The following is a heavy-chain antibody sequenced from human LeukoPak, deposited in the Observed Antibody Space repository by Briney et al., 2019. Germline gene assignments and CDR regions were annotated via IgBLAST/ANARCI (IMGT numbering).Heavy chain of an antibody. J-gene: IGHJ4*02. CDR1: GGSISSSSYY. D-gene: IGHD3-22*01. CDR3: ARGSYYYDSSGYYPYFDY. Sequence: SETLSLTCTVSGGSISSSSYYWGWIRQPPGKGLVWIGSIYYSGSTYYNPSLKSRVTISVDTSKNQFSLKLSSVTAADTAVYYCARGSYYYDSSGYYPYFDYWGQGTLVTVSS. V-gene: IGHV4-39*01. CDR2: IYYSGST.